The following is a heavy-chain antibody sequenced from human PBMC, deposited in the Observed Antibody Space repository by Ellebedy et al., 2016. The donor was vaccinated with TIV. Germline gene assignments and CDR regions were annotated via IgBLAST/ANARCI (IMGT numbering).Heavy chain of an antibody. J-gene: IGHJ3*02. Sequence: GSLRLSCTVSGGSISSSSYYWGWIRQPPGKGLEWIGRIYYSGSTDYNPSLKSRVTISVDTSKNQFSLKLSSVTAADTAVYYCARQSIESGYYYLGAFDIWGQGTMVTVSS. CDR1: GGSISSSSYY. V-gene: IGHV4-39*01. CDR3: ARQSIESGYYYLGAFDI. D-gene: IGHD3-22*01. CDR2: IYYSGST.